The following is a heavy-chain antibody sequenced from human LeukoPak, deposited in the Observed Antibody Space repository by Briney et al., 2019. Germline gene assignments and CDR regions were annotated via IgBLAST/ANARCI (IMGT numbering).Heavy chain of an antibody. D-gene: IGHD1-26*01. CDR2: INPNSGGT. CDR1: GYTFTGYY. CDR3: ARDLLLCGGLLSRHYYYYYMDV. V-gene: IGHV1-2*02. Sequence: ASVKVSCKASGYTFTGYYMHWVRQAPGQGLEWMGWINPNSGGTSYAQKFQGRVTMTRDTSISTAYMELSRLRSDDTAVYYFARDLLLCGGLLSRHYYYYYMDVWGKGTTVTVSS. J-gene: IGHJ6*03.